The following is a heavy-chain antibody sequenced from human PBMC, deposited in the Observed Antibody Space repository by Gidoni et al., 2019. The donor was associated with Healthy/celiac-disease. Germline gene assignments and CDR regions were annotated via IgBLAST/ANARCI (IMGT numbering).Heavy chain of an antibody. J-gene: IGHJ4*02. CDR1: GYSFTSYW. Sequence: EVQLVQSGAEVKKPGESLKISCTGSGYSFTSYWIGWVRQMPGKGLEWMGIIYPGDSDTRYSPSFQGQVTISADKSISTAYLQWSSLKASDTAMYYCARPFGAAAGWRGYFDYWGQGTLVTVSS. CDR3: ARPFGAAAGWRGYFDY. D-gene: IGHD6-13*01. V-gene: IGHV5-51*01. CDR2: IYPGDSDT.